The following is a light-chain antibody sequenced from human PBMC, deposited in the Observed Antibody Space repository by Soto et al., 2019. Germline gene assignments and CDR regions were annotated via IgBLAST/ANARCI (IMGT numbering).Light chain of an antibody. CDR3: QQYNHWWT. Sequence: EIVLTQSPGTLSLSPGDRATLSCRASQRVSNSYLAWYQQKPGQAPRLLIYDASTRAAGVPDRVTGGGSGTDFTLTISSLQSEDSAVYYCQQYNHWWTFGQGTKVEI. J-gene: IGKJ1*01. V-gene: IGKV3-20*01. CDR1: QRVSNSY. CDR2: DAS.